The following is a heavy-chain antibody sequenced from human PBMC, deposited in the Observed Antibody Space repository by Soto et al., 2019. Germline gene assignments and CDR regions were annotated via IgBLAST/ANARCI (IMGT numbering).Heavy chain of an antibody. V-gene: IGHV3-23*01. Sequence: EVQLLESGGGLVQPGGSLRLSCAASGFTFSSYAMSWVRQAPGKGLEWVSAISGSGGSTYYADSVKGRFTISRDNSKNTLYLQMNSLRAEDTAVYYCVKGQGVLPRTIDYWGQGTLVTVSS. CDR2: ISGSGGST. J-gene: IGHJ4*02. D-gene: IGHD2-2*01. CDR3: VKGQGVLPRTIDY. CDR1: GFTFSSYA.